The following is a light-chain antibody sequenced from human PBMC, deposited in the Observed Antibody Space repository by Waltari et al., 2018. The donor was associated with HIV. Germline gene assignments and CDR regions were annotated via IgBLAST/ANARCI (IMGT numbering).Light chain of an antibody. CDR2: EVN. CDR3: SSYAGSNTVV. V-gene: IGLV2-8*01. Sequence: QSALTQPPSASGSPGQSVTISCTGTSSDVGAYNYVSWYQQHPGKAPQLMIYEVNKRPSGVPDRFSGPKSGNTAFLSVSGLQAEDEADYYCSSYAGSNTVVFGGGTKLTVL. J-gene: IGLJ2*01. CDR1: SSDVGAYNY.